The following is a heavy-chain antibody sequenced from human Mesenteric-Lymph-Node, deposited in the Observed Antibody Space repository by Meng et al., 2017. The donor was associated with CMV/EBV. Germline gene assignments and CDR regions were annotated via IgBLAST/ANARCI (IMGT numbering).Heavy chain of an antibody. Sequence: GESLKISCAASGFTFSSYWMTWVRQAPGKGLEWVANIKQDGSQKYYVDSVQGRFTISRDNAENSLYLQMNSLRADDTAVYYCARVNCGGDCYPGGAYYFDYWGQGTLVTVSS. CDR3: ARVNCGGDCYPGGAYYFDY. CDR1: GFTFSSYW. J-gene: IGHJ4*02. CDR2: IKQDGSQK. V-gene: IGHV3-7*01. D-gene: IGHD2-21*01.